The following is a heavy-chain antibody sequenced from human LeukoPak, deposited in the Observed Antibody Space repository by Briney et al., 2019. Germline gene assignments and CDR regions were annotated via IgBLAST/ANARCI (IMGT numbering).Heavy chain of an antibody. J-gene: IGHJ4*02. V-gene: IGHV3-48*03. Sequence: PGGSLRLSCAASGFTFRSYEMNWVRHAPGRGVEWVSHISGGGESTVYPDAVKGRFTISRDNAKNSLYLQMNSLRVEVTGVYYCARRSGRRYEYWGQGVLVTVS. CDR3: ARRSGRRYEY. CDR2: ISGGGEST. D-gene: IGHD5-24*01. CDR1: GFTFRSYE.